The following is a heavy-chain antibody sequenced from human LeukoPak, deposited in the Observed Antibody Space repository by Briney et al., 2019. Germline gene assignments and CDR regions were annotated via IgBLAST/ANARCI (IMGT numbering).Heavy chain of an antibody. CDR2: ISGSGGST. V-gene: IGHV3-23*01. CDR1: GFTFSTYA. CDR3: ARGGHNTYYFDY. Sequence: PGGSLRLSCAASGFTFSTYAMSWVRQAPGKGLEWVSTISGSGGSTYYADSVKGRFTISRDNSKNTLYLQMNTLRAEDTAVHYCARGGHNTYYFDYWGQGTLVTVSS. D-gene: IGHD5-24*01. J-gene: IGHJ4*02.